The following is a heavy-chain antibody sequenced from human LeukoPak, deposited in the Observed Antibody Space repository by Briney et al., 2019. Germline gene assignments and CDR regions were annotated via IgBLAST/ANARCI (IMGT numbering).Heavy chain of an antibody. Sequence: SETLSLTCTVSGGSISSYYWSWIRQPAGKGLEWIGRIYTSGSTNYNPSLKSRVTMSVDTSKNQFSLKLSSVTAADTAVYYCARDLSGLYCSSTSCPYGGWFDPWGQGTLVTVSS. V-gene: IGHV4-4*07. J-gene: IGHJ5*02. CDR3: ARDLSGLYCSSTSCPYGGWFDP. CDR1: GGSISSYY. CDR2: IYTSGST. D-gene: IGHD2-2*01.